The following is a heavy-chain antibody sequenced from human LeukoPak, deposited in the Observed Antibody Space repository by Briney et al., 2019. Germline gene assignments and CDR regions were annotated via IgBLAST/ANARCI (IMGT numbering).Heavy chain of an antibody. Sequence: PSETLPLTCTVSGGSISSYYWSWIRQPPGKGLEWIGYIYYSGSTNYNPSLKSRVTISVDTSKNQFSLKLSSVTAADTAVYYCASGPRGSGDRADYWGQGTLVTVSS. D-gene: IGHD1-26*01. CDR1: GGSISSYY. J-gene: IGHJ4*02. CDR2: IYYSGST. CDR3: ASGPRGSGDRADY. V-gene: IGHV4-59*01.